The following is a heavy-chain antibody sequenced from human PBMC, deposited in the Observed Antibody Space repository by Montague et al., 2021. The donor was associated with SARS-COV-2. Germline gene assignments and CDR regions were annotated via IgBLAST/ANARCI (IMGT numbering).Heavy chain of an antibody. V-gene: IGHV2-5*02. J-gene: IGHJ5*02. CDR3: AHRRGIVAGARGGFDP. CDR2: XXWXXXK. CDR1: GFSLTTSGVG. Sequence: PALVKPTQTLTLTCTFSGFSLTTSGVGVGWIRQSPGKALEWLAXXXWXXXKRXSPSLKSRLTIIKDTSKNQVVLTMTNMEPVDTATYYCAHRRGIVAGARGGFDPWGQGILVTISS. D-gene: IGHD6-13*01.